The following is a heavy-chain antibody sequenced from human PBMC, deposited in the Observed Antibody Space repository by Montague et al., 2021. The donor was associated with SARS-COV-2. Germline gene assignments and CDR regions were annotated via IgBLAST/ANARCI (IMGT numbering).Heavy chain of an antibody. Sequence: SETLSLTCIVSGGSISSYYWSWIWQPPWKGLELIGNSYNSGSTNYNPYLKLRGSITVDTSKNQISMKLSSVTAADTAAEYCARAFPRWLQVVPYFDYWGQGTLVTVSS. CDR2: SYNSGST. J-gene: IGHJ4*02. CDR3: ARAFPRWLQVVPYFDY. CDR1: GGSISSYY. V-gene: IGHV4-4*08. D-gene: IGHD5-24*01.